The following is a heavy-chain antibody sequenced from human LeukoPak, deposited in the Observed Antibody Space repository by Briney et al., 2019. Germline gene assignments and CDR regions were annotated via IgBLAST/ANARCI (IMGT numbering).Heavy chain of an antibody. CDR2: INHSGST. D-gene: IGHD4-17*01. Sequence: NPSETLSLTCAVYGGSFSGYYWSWIRQPPGKGLGWIGEINHSGSTNYNPSLKSRVTISVDTSKNQFSLKLSSVTAADTAVYYCASGLRTDAFDIWGQGTMVTVSS. J-gene: IGHJ3*02. V-gene: IGHV4-34*01. CDR3: ASGLRTDAFDI. CDR1: GGSFSGYY.